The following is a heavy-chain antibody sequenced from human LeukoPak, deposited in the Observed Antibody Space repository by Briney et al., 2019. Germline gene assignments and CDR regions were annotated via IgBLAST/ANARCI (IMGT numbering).Heavy chain of an antibody. CDR3: ARIPGGDYVGFDY. D-gene: IGHD4-17*01. J-gene: IGHJ4*02. V-gene: IGHV4-59*01. CDR1: GGSISSYY. Sequence: KPSETLSLTCTVSGGSISSYYWSWIRQPPGKGLEWIGHIYYSGSTNYNPSLKSRVTISVDTSKNQFSLKLSSVTAADTAVYYCARIPGGDYVGFDYWGQGTLVTVSS. CDR2: IYYSGST.